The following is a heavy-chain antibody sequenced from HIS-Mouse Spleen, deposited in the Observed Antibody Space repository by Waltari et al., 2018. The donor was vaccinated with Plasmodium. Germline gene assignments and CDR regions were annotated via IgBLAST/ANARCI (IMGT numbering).Heavy chain of an antibody. V-gene: IGHV3-7*01. CDR2: IKQDGSEK. D-gene: IGHD6-13*01. Sequence: EVQLVESGGGLVQSGGSLRRSCASSGFAFCSYWMSWDRQAPGKGLEWVANIKQDGSEKYYVDSVKGRFTISRDNAKNSLYLQMNSLRAEDTAVYYCASSWYWYFDLWGRGTLVTVSS. J-gene: IGHJ2*01. CDR1: GFAFCSYW. CDR3: ASSWYWYFDL.